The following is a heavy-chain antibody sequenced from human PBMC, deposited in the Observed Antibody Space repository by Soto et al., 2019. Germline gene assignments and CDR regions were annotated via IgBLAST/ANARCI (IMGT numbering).Heavy chain of an antibody. CDR2: IIPIFGTA. J-gene: IGHJ4*02. Sequence: QVQLVQSGAEVKKPGSSVKVSCKASGGTFSSYAISWVRQAPGQGLEWMGGIIPIFGTANYAQKFQGRVTITADESTSTAYMELSSLRSEDTVVYYCARSLTYYYDSSGYYHGGHVYYFDYWGQGTLVTVSS. CDR1: GGTFSSYA. CDR3: ARSLTYYYDSSGYYHGGHVYYFDY. D-gene: IGHD3-22*01. V-gene: IGHV1-69*01.